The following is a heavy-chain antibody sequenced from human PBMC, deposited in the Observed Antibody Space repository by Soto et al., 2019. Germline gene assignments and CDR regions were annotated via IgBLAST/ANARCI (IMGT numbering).Heavy chain of an antibody. CDR1: GGSISRYY. V-gene: IGHV4-59*08. J-gene: IGHJ2*01. CDR2: MYNTGST. Sequence: SQTLSLTCTVSGGSISRYYWSWIRQPPGKGLEWIGYMYNTGSTNYNPSLKSRVTISVDTSKNQFSLKLSSVTAADTAVYYCARGYGSGSYYKRQWYFDLGGRGTLVXVSP. CDR3: ARGYGSGSYYKRQWYFDL. D-gene: IGHD3-10*01.